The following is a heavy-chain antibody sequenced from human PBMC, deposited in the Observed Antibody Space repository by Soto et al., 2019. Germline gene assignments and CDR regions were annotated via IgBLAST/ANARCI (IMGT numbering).Heavy chain of an antibody. J-gene: IGHJ4*02. CDR2: IIPIFGTT. CDR3: ARGCRFDSSGYPPLDC. V-gene: IGHV1-69*13. Sequence: SVKVSCKVSGGTFNTYAISWVRQAPGQGLEWMGGIIPIFGTTNYAQEFLGRVTITADESTATAYLEVSRLISEDTAVYYCARGCRFDSSGYPPLDCWGQGTLVTVSS. D-gene: IGHD3-22*01. CDR1: GGTFNTYA.